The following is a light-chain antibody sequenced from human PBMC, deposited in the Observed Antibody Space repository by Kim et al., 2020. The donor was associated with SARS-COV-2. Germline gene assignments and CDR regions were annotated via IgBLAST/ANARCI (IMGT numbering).Light chain of an antibody. V-gene: IGKV3-15*01. J-gene: IGKJ1*01. CDR1: ESVTTN. CDR2: GAS. Sequence: LSLSPGERATLSCRASESVTTNLAWYQQRPGQAPRLLIYGASSRATGIPARFSGSGSGTEFTLTISSLQSEDFAVYFCQQYNNWWTFGQGTKVEI. CDR3: QQYNNWWT.